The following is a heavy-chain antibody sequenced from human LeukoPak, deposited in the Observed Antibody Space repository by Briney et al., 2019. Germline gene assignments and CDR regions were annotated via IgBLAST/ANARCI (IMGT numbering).Heavy chain of an antibody. D-gene: IGHD4-17*01. Sequence: SPSETLSLTCAVYGGSFGGYYWSWIRQPPGKGLEWIGEINHSGSTNYNPSLKSRVTISVDTSKNQFSLKLSSVTAADTAVYYCARASWSTVSNWFDPWGQGTLVTVSS. CDR1: GGSFGGYY. J-gene: IGHJ5*02. CDR3: ARASWSTVSNWFDP. CDR2: INHSGST. V-gene: IGHV4-34*01.